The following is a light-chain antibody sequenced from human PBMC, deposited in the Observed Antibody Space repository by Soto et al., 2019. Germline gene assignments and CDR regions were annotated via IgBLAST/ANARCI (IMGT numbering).Light chain of an antibody. J-gene: IGKJ1*01. CDR2: DSS. CDR3: QQYDNFPRT. V-gene: IGKV1-33*01. Sequence: IQMTQSPSSLSASVGDRVTISCRASQGIGNALGWYQQKPGKPPKILIYDSSNLETGVPSRFSGSGSGTDFTFTISSLQPEDIATYYCQQYDNFPRTFGQGTKVDIK. CDR1: QGIGNA.